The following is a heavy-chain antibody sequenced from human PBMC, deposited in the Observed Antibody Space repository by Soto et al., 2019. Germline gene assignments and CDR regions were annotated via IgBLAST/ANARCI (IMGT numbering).Heavy chain of an antibody. V-gene: IGHV1-3*01. Sequence: ASVKASCKASGYTFTNYAMHWVRQAPGQRLEWMGWINAGNGNTKYSQKFQGRVTITRDTSASTAYMELSSLRSEDTAVYYCARDRIPFTPRYCSGGSCSGGFDPWGQGTLVTVSS. CDR2: INAGNGNT. J-gene: IGHJ5*02. CDR1: GYTFTNYA. CDR3: ARDRIPFTPRYCSGGSCSGGFDP. D-gene: IGHD2-15*01.